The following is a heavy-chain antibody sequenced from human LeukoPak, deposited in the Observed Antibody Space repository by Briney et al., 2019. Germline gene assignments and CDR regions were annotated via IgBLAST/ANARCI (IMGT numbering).Heavy chain of an antibody. Sequence: HPGGSLRLSCAASGFTFSNYGMAWVRQAPGKGLDWVSTIAVVGGNTHYADSVEGRFTISRQDSNNALHLQLNSLRAEDTAIYYCARDCCSGGGPLDIWGQGTLVTVSS. D-gene: IGHD2-15*01. CDR1: GFTFSNYG. CDR3: ARDCCSGGGPLDI. J-gene: IGHJ4*02. CDR2: IAVVGGNT. V-gene: IGHV3-23*01.